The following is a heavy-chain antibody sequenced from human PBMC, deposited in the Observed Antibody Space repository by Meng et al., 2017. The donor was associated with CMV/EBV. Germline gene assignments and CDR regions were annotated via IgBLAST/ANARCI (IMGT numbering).Heavy chain of an antibody. V-gene: IGHV3-48*03. CDR1: GFTFSSYE. D-gene: IGHD6-13*01. CDR2: ISSSGSTI. CDR3: ARSSGWYFQTDYYYYGMDV. Sequence: GESLKISCAASGFTFSSYEMNWVRQAPGKGLEWVSYISSSGSTIYYADSVKGRFTISRDNAKNSLYLQMNSLRAEDTAVYYCARSSGWYFQTDYYYYGMDVWGQGTTVTVSS. J-gene: IGHJ6*02.